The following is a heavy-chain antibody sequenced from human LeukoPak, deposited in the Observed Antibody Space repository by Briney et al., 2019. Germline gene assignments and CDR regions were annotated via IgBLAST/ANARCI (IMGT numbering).Heavy chain of an antibody. Sequence: SVKVSCKASGGTFSSYAISWVRQAPGQGLEWMGGIIPIFGTANYAQKFQGRVTMTRDTSTSTVYMDLSSLRSEDTAVYYCAREPAAGYNWFDPWGQGTLVTVSS. CDR1: GGTFSSYA. D-gene: IGHD6-25*01. CDR2: IIPIFGTA. CDR3: AREPAAGYNWFDP. V-gene: IGHV1-69*05. J-gene: IGHJ5*02.